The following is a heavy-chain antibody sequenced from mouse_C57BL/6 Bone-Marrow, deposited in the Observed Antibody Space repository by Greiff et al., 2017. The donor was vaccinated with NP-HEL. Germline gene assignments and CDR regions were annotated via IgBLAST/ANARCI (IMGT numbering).Heavy chain of an antibody. V-gene: IGHV1-81*01. J-gene: IGHJ1*03. Sequence: VQLQQSGAELARPGASVKLSCKASGYTFTSYGISWVKQRTGQGLEWIGEIYPRSGNTYYNEKFKGKATLTADKSSSTAYMELRSLTSEDSAVYFCARGDYGSGYFDVWGKGTTVTVSS. CDR1: GYTFTSYG. CDR2: IYPRSGNT. CDR3: ARGDYGSGYFDV. D-gene: IGHD1-1*01.